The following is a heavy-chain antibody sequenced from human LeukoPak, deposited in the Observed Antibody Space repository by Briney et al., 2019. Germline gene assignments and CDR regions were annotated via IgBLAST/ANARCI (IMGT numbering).Heavy chain of an antibody. V-gene: IGHV4-4*02. D-gene: IGHD3-22*01. J-gene: IGHJ1*01. CDR2: IHHDGST. CDR3: ARAVDSSGFSPFQH. CDR1: GGFISSNNW. Sequence: SETLSLTCAVSGGFISSNNWWIWVRQSPEKGLEWIGEIHHDGSTNYNPSLKSRVTISMDKSKNQFSLKLKSVTAADTAVYYCARAVDSSGFSPFQHWGQGTLVTVSS.